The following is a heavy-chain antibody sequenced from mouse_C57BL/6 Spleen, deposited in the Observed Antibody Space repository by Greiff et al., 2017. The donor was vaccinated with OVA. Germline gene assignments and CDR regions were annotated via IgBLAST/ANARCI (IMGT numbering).Heavy chain of an antibody. V-gene: IGHV1-69*01. J-gene: IGHJ2*01. CDR1: GYTFTSYW. Sequence: VQLQQPGAELVMPGASVKLSCKASGYTFTSYWMHWVKQRPGQGLEWIGEIDPSDSYTNYNQKFKGKSTLTVDKSSSTAYMQLSSLTSEDSAVYYCARGEVFDYWGQGTTLTVSS. CDR2: IDPSDSYT. CDR3: ARGEVFDY.